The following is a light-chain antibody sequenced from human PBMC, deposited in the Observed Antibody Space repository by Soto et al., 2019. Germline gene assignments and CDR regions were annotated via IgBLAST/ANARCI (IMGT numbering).Light chain of an antibody. J-gene: IGLJ1*01. CDR1: NSDVGRYNY. V-gene: IGLV2-14*01. Sequence: QSVLAQPASVSGSPGPSITISCTGTNSDVGRYNYVSWYQQHPGKAPKLIIYDVSNRPSGVSNRFSGSKSGNTASLTISGLQAEDEADYYCNSYTSSSTYVFGTGTKVTVL. CDR3: NSYTSSSTYV. CDR2: DVS.